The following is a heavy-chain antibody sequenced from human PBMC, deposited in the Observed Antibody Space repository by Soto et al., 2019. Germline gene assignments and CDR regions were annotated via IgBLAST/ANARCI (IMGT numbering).Heavy chain of an antibody. D-gene: IGHD4-17*01. CDR2: ISAYNGNT. Sequence: SVKGSCKASGYTFTSDGISWVRQAHGQGLEWMGWISAYNGNTNYAQKLQGRVTMTTDTSTSTAYMELRSLRSDDTAVYYCARSLIVYYGDYGYLTGFWCYFDYWGQGTLVTVSS. CDR3: ARSLIVYYGDYGYLTGFWCYFDY. J-gene: IGHJ4*02. CDR1: GYTFTSDG. V-gene: IGHV1-18*01.